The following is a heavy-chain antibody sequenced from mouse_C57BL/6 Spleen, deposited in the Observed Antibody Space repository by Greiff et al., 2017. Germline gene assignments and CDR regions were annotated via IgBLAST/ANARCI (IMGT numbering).Heavy chain of an antibody. Sequence: EVQLVESGPELVKPGASVKISCKASGYSFTGYYMNWVKQSPEKSLEWIGEINPSTGGTTYNQKFKAKATLTVDKSSSTAYMQLKSLTSEDSAVYYCARSTMIPSYWYFDVWGTGTTVTVSS. V-gene: IGHV1-42*01. CDR2: INPSTGGT. D-gene: IGHD2-4*01. CDR3: ARSTMIPSYWYFDV. CDR1: GYSFTGYY. J-gene: IGHJ1*03.